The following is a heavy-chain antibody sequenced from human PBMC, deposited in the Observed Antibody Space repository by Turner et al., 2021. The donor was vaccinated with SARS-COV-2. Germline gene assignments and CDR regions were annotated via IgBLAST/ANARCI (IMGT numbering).Heavy chain of an antibody. Sequence: EVQLMESGGGLVQPGGSLRLSCAASVFTFSIYWMSWVRQAPGKGLGWVANIKQDGSGKYYVDSVKGRFTISRDNAKNSLYLQMNSLRAEDTAVYYCARDGILVAQGRFFDYWGQGTLVTVSS. V-gene: IGHV3-7*01. CDR2: IKQDGSGK. CDR3: ARDGILVAQGRFFDY. CDR1: VFTFSIYW. D-gene: IGHD6-19*01. J-gene: IGHJ4*02.